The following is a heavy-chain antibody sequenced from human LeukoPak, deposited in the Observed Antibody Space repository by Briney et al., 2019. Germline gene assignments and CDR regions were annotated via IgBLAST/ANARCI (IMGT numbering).Heavy chain of an antibody. CDR2: INAGNGNT. Sequence: ASVKVSCKASGYTFTSYAMHWVRQAPGQRLEWMGWINAGNGNTKYSQKFQGRVTITRDTSASTAYMELSSLRSEDMAVYYCARGGSGSAYYFDYWGQGTLVTVSS. V-gene: IGHV1-3*01. D-gene: IGHD3-10*01. J-gene: IGHJ4*02. CDR3: ARGGSGSAYYFDY. CDR1: GYTFTSYA.